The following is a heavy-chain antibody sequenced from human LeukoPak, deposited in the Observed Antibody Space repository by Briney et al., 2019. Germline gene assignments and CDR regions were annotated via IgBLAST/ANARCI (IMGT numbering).Heavy chain of an antibody. CDR2: IHYSGST. CDR1: GGSISSYY. D-gene: IGHD3-10*01. Sequence: SETLSLTCTVSGGSISSYYWSWIRQPPGKGLEWIGYIHYSGSTNYNPSLKSRVTISVDTSKNQFSLKLSSVTAADTAVYYCARDSVVRGAGGYYFDYWGQGTLVTVSS. CDR3: ARDSVVRGAGGYYFDY. J-gene: IGHJ4*02. V-gene: IGHV4-59*01.